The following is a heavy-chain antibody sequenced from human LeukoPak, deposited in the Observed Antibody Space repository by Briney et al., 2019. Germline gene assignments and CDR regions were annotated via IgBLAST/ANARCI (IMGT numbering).Heavy chain of an antibody. D-gene: IGHD6-13*01. Sequence: PGGSLRLSCAASGFTFSSYSMNWVRQAPGKGLEWVSSISSSSSYIYYADSVKGRFTISRDNAKNSLYLQMNSLRAEDTAVYYCACARGSSWYDFDYWGQGTLVTVFS. CDR1: GFTFSSYS. CDR3: ACARGSSWYDFDY. V-gene: IGHV3-21*01. J-gene: IGHJ4*02. CDR2: ISSSSSYI.